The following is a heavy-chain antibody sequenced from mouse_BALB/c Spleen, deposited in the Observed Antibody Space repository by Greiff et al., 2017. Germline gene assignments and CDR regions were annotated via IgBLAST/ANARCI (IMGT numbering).Heavy chain of an antibody. CDR2: ISSGGSYT. CDR1: GFTFSSYA. D-gene: IGHD2-4*01. V-gene: IGHV5-9-4*01. Sequence: EVKVVESGGGLVKPGGSLKLSCAASGFTFSSYAMSWVRQSPEKRLEWVAEISSGGSYTYYPDTVTGRFTISRDNAKNTLYLEMSSLRSEDTAMYYCARTNDYDNYFDYWGQGTTLTVSS. J-gene: IGHJ2*01. CDR3: ARTNDYDNYFDY.